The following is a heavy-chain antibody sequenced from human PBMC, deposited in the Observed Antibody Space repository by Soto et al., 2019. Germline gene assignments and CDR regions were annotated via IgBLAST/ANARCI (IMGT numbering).Heavy chain of an antibody. D-gene: IGHD3-3*01. CDR2: IIPIFGTA. Sequence: SVKVSCKASGGTFSSYAISWVRQAPGQGLEWMGEIIPIFGTANYAQKFQGRVTITADESTSTAYMELSSLRSEDTAVYYCATGGPYYDFWSGYSKQIYYYNGMDVWGKGTTVTVSS. J-gene: IGHJ6*04. V-gene: IGHV1-69*13. CDR1: GGTFSSYA. CDR3: ATGGPYYDFWSGYSKQIYYYNGMDV.